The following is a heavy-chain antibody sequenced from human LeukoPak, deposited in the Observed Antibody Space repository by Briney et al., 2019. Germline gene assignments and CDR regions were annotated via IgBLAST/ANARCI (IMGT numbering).Heavy chain of an antibody. Sequence: GGSLRLSCAASGLTFSSYWMHWVRQAPGKGLVCVSRINTDGSSTSYADSVKGRFTISRDNAKNTLYLQMNSLRAEDTAVYYCARVKGPRDSSGYYDYWGQGTLVTVSS. CDR1: GLTFSSYW. J-gene: IGHJ4*02. CDR2: INTDGSST. CDR3: ARVKGPRDSSGYYDY. D-gene: IGHD3-22*01. V-gene: IGHV3-74*01.